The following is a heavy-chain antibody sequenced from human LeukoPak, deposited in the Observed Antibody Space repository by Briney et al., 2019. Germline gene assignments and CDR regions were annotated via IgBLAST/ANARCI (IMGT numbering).Heavy chain of an antibody. CDR2: ISGSGGST. J-gene: IGHJ4*02. CDR1: GFTFGDYA. D-gene: IGHD3-10*01. V-gene: IGHV3-23*01. Sequence: PGRSLRLSCTASGFTFGDYAMSWFRQAPGKGLEWVSAISGSGGSTYYADSVKGRFTISRDNSKNTLYLQMNSLRAEDTAVYYCAKDRWYYYGSGTNYWGQGTLVTVSS. CDR3: AKDRWYYYGSGTNY.